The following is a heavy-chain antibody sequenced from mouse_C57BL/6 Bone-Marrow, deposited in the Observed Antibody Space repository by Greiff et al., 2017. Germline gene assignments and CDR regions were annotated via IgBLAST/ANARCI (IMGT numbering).Heavy chain of an antibody. CDR1: GFTFTDYY. CDR3: ARGGWVFDY. D-gene: IGHD3-3*01. V-gene: IGHV7-3*01. CDR2: IRNKANGYTT. Sequence: EVKLMESGGGLVQPGGSLSLSCAASGFTFTDYYMSWVRQPPGKALEWLGFIRNKANGYTTEYSAYVKGRFTSSRDNSQSILYLQMEARGAEDSATCYCARGGWVFDYWGQGTTLTVSA. J-gene: IGHJ2*01.